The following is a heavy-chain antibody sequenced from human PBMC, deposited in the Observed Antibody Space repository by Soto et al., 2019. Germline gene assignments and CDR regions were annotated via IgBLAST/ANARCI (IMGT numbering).Heavy chain of an antibody. Sequence: PSETLSLTCTVSGASITSTNFYWAWIRQPPGKGLEWIGSISYSGTTYYHPSLESRLTISSDTSKNLFSLKLGSVTAADTALYYCARLYGSGMGGFGLWGQGTLVTVSS. D-gene: IGHD3-10*01. CDR1: GASITSTNFY. J-gene: IGHJ5*02. CDR2: ISYSGTT. V-gene: IGHV4-39*02. CDR3: ARLYGSGMGGFGL.